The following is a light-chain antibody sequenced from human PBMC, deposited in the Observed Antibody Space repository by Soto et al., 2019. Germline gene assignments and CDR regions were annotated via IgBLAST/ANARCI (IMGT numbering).Light chain of an antibody. CDR2: AAF. Sequence: DIQMTQPPSSVSASVVDRVTITCRTSEDINSRLAWYQQKPGNAPKLLIYAAFILQSGVPSRFSGYGSGTDFTLSISSLQPEDFATFYCQQADSFPITFGQGTRLEIK. V-gene: IGKV1-12*01. J-gene: IGKJ5*01. CDR1: EDINSR. CDR3: QQADSFPIT.